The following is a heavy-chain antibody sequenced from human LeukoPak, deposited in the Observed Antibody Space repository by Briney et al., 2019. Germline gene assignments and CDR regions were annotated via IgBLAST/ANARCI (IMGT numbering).Heavy chain of an antibody. CDR2: INPNSGGT. CDR3: ARGGLGGYDWPLYYFDY. D-gene: IGHD5-12*01. CDR1: GYTFTGYY. Sequence: ASVKVSCKASGYTFTGYYVHWVRRAPGQGLEWMGWINPNSGGTNYAQKFQGRVTMTRDTSISTAYMELSRLRSDDTAVYYCARGGLGGYDWPLYYFDYWGQGTLVTVSS. V-gene: IGHV1-2*02. J-gene: IGHJ4*02.